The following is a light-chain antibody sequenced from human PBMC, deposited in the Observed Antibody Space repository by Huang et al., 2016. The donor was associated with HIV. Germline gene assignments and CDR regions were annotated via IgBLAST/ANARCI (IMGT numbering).Light chain of an antibody. J-gene: IGKJ3*01. Sequence: DIQMTQSPSSLSASVGDRVIITCRASQGIRNHLAWYQQQPGRVPRLLIYAASTLQSGVPSRFSGSGSRTHFTLTISSLQPEDFATYYCQNYDGAPFTFGPGTKVDIK. V-gene: IGKV1-27*01. CDR3: QNYDGAPFT. CDR2: AAS. CDR1: QGIRNH.